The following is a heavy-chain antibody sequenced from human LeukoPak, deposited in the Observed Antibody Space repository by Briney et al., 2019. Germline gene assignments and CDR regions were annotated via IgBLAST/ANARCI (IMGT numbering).Heavy chain of an antibody. V-gene: IGHV1-46*01. Sequence: ASVKVSCKASGGTFSSYAISWVRQAPGQGLEWMGIINPSGGSTSYAQKFQGRVTMTRDMSTSTVYMELSSLRSEDTAVYYCARAQTMVRGVTDYWGQGTLVTVSS. D-gene: IGHD3-10*01. J-gene: IGHJ4*02. CDR3: ARAQTMVRGVTDY. CDR1: GGTFSSYA. CDR2: INPSGGST.